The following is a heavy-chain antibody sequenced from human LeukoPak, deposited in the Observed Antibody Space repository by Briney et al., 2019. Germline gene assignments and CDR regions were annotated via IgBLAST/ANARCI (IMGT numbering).Heavy chain of an antibody. D-gene: IGHD3-22*01. Sequence: SETLSLTCTVSGGSISSSSYYWGWIRQPPGKGLEWIGSIYYSGSTYYNPSLKSRVTISVDTSKNQFSLKLSSVTAADTAVYYCARGDGYDSSGYYRIDYWGQGTLVTVSS. CDR3: ARGDGYDSSGYYRIDY. J-gene: IGHJ4*02. CDR1: GGSISSSSYY. V-gene: IGHV4-39*07. CDR2: IYYSGST.